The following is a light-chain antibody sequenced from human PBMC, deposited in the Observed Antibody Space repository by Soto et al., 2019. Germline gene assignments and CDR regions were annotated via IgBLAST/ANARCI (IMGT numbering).Light chain of an antibody. Sequence: QSALTQPASVSAAPGQKVTISCSGSNSNIGHNSVSWYQQLPGTAPKLLISENDKRPSGIPDRFSGSKSGTSATLGITGLQTGDEADYYCGTWDNSLSSGVFGGGTKVTVL. CDR2: END. CDR1: NSNIGHNS. J-gene: IGLJ3*02. CDR3: GTWDNSLSSGV. V-gene: IGLV1-51*01.